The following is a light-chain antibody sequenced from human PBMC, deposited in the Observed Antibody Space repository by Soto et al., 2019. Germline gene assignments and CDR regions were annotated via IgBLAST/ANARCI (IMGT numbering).Light chain of an antibody. V-gene: IGKV1-39*01. Sequence: DIQMTQSPLSLSASVGESVTITCRASQNITNFLNWYQRKPGKPPRLLIFRTSSLQSGVPLRFRGSRSETDFSLTISGLQPDDFATYICQQSYRSPLNFGPGTRVA. CDR1: QNITNF. CDR2: RTS. CDR3: QQSYRSPLN. J-gene: IGKJ3*01.